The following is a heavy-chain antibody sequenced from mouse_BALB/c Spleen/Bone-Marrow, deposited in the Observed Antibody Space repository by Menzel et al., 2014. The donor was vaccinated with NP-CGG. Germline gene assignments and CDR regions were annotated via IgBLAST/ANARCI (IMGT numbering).Heavy chain of an antibody. CDR3: VRDRGPSCAMDY. CDR1: GFSLTSYD. J-gene: IGHJ4*01. CDR2: IWTGGGT. D-gene: IGHD3-3*01. V-gene: IGHV2-9-2*01. Sequence: VQVVESGPGLVAPSQSLSITCTVSGFSLTSYDISWIRQPPGKGLEWLGVIWTGGGTNYNSAFLSRLSISKDNSKSXVFLKMNSLQTDDTAIYYCVRDRGPSCAMDYWGQGTSVTVSS.